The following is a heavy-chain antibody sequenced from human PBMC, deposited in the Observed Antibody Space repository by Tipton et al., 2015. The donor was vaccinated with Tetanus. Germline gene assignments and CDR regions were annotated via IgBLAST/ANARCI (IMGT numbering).Heavy chain of an antibody. D-gene: IGHD6-6*01. J-gene: IGHJ4*02. V-gene: IGHV4-34*09. Sequence: TLSLTCAVYGVSFSGYYWSWIRQPPGKGLEWMGYIHHTGSTYYNPSLKTRITLSVDTSKNQFSLKLTSVTAGDTAVYFCVKFEYRTSFASWGQGALVTVSS. CDR1: GVSFSGYY. CDR2: IHHTGST. CDR3: VKFEYRTSFAS.